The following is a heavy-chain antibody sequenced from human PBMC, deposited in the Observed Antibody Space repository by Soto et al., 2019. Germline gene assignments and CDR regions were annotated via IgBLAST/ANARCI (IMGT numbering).Heavy chain of an antibody. D-gene: IGHD4-17*01. V-gene: IGHV3-64D*08. J-gene: IGHJ5*02. CDR3: VKTLGFYGDYVFRWFDP. CDR1: GFTFSSYA. Sequence: SLRLSCSASGFTFSSYAMHWVRPAPGKGLEYVSAISSNGGSTYYADSVKGRFTISRDNSKNTLYLQMSSLRAEDTAVYYCVKTLGFYGDYVFRWFDPWGQGTLVTVSS. CDR2: ISSNGGST.